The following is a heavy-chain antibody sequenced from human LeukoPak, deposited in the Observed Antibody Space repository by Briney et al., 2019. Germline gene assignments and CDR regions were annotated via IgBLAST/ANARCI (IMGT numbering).Heavy chain of an antibody. CDR2: ISDDGSII. D-gene: IGHD3-10*01. V-gene: IGHV3-74*01. CDR3: VSDLESRFPFTYDS. CDR1: GFTFSNYY. J-gene: IGHJ4*02. Sequence: PGGSLRLSCAASGFTFSNYYMHWVRQAPGEGLVWVSCISDDGSIIRYADSVKGRFTISRDNAKNTLYLQMNSLRAEDTALYYCVSDLESRFPFTYDSWGQGTLVTVSS.